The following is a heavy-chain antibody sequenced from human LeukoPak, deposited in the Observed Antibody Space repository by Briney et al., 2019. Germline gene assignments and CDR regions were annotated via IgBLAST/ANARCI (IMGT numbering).Heavy chain of an antibody. V-gene: IGHV3-33*06. D-gene: IGHD1-20*01. CDR3: AKDSGITGIQRPFDY. J-gene: IGHJ4*02. CDR2: TWFDGSSE. Sequence: GGSLRLSCATSGFTFSNFAMPWDRQTPAKWLDRLALTWFDGSSEYYADSVKGRFTISRDNSKNTLHLQMSSLRAEDTAVYFCAKDSGITGIQRPFDYWGQGTLVTVSS. CDR1: GFTFSNFA.